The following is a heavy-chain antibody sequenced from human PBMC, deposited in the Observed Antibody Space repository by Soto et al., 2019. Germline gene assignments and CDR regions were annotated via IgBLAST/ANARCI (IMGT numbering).Heavy chain of an antibody. J-gene: IGHJ6*02. CDR2: IDPRDSYT. D-gene: IGHD5-18*01. Sequence: PGESLKSSCTGYGNLFTSYSISWVRQMPGKGLDRVGRIDPRDSYTNYGSPFQGHVTIAADKSISTAYLQWSSLKASDTAMYYCARRPSYGYGGMDVWGQGTTVTVSS. CDR3: ARRPSYGYGGMDV. V-gene: IGHV5-10-1*01. CDR1: GNLFTSYS.